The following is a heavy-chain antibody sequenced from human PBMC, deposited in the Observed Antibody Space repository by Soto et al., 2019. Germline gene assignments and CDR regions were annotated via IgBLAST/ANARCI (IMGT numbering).Heavy chain of an antibody. CDR1: GYTFTSYA. D-gene: IGHD4-17*01. CDR3: TVTTAQYYYYYYMDV. Sequence: QVQLVQSGAEVKKPGASVKVSCKASGYTFTSYAMHWVRQAPGQRLEWMGWINAGNGNTKYSQKFQGRVTITRDTAASTADMELSSLRSEDTAVYYCTVTTAQYYYYYYMDVWGKGTTVTVSS. V-gene: IGHV1-3*01. J-gene: IGHJ6*03. CDR2: INAGNGNT.